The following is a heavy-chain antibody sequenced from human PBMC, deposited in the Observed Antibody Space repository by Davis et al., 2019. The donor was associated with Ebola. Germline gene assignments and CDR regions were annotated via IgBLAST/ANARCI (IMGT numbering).Heavy chain of an antibody. CDR2: IYSGGST. CDR3: ARDLVVVAADRVY. CDR1: GFTVSSNY. J-gene: IGHJ4*02. Sequence: GESLKISCAASGFTVSSNYMSWVRQAPGKGPEWVSVIYSGGSTYYADSVKGRFTISRDNSKNTLYLQMNSLRAEDTAVYYCARDLVVVAADRVYWGQGTLVTVSS. D-gene: IGHD2-15*01. V-gene: IGHV3-66*01.